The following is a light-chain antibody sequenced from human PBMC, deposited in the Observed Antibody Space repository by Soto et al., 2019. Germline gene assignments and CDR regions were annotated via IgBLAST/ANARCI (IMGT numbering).Light chain of an antibody. J-gene: IGLJ1*01. CDR2: DDS. V-gene: IGLV3-21*02. CDR3: QVWDSSSDHYV. Sequence: SYELTQTPSVSVAPGQTARITCGGNDIGNKSVHWYQQKPGQAPVLVVYDDSDRPSGIPERFAGSNSGNTATLTISRVEAGDEADYYCQVWDSSSDHYVFGTGTKVTVL. CDR1: DIGNKS.